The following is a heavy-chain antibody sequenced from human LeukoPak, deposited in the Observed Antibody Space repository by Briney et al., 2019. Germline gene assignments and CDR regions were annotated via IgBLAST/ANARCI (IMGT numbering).Heavy chain of an antibody. CDR1: GGSISSYY. J-gene: IGHJ3*02. V-gene: IGHV4-59*01. CDR3: ARCLTWAAFDI. D-gene: IGHD1-26*01. CDR2: IYYSGST. Sequence: SETLSLTCTVSGGSISSYYWSWIRQPPGKGLEWIGYIYYSGSTNYNPSLKSRVTISVDTSKNQFSLKLSSVTAADTAVYYCARCLTWAAFDIWGQGTIVTVSS.